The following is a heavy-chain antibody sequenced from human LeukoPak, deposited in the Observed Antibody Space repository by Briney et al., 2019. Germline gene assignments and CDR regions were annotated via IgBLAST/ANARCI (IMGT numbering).Heavy chain of an antibody. D-gene: IGHD3-10*01. J-gene: IGHJ6*02. CDR3: ASHKYYYGSGSYSDGMDV. Sequence: SETLSLTCAVYGGSLSGYYWSWIRQPPGKGLEWIGEINHSGSTNYNPSLKSRVTISVDTSKNQFSLKLSSVTAADTAVYYCASHKYYYGSGSYSDGMDVWGQGTTVTVSS. CDR2: INHSGST. CDR1: GGSLSGYY. V-gene: IGHV4-34*01.